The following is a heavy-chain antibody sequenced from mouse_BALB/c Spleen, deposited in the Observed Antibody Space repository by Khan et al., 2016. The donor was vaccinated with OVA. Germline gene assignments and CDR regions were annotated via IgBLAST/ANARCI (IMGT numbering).Heavy chain of an antibody. CDR1: GYTFTTYW. V-gene: IGHV1-7*01. CDR3: ARDRIDY. J-gene: IGHJ2*01. Sequence: QVQLKQLGAELAKPGASVKMSCKASGYTFTTYWMHWVKQRPGQGLEWIGYINPTSDYTDFNEKFKDKATLSADKSSSTAYMQLSSLTSEDSAVYYCARDRIDYWGQGTTLTVSS. CDR2: INPTSDYT.